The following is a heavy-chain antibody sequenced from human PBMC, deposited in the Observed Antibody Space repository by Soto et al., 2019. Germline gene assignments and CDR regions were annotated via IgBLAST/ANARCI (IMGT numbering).Heavy chain of an antibody. CDR1: GFTFSSYA. CDR3: AKENWHYDILNDGGMEV. V-gene: IGHV3-23*01. Sequence: GGSLRLSCAASGFTFSSYAMSWVRQAPGKGLEWVSAISGSGGSTYYADSVKGRFTISRDNSKNTLYLQMNSLRAEDTAVYYCAKENWHYDILNDGGMEVWGQGTTVTVSS. D-gene: IGHD3-9*01. CDR2: ISGSGGST. J-gene: IGHJ6*02.